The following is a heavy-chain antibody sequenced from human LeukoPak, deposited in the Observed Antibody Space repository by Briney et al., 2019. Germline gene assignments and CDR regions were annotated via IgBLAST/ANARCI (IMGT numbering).Heavy chain of an antibody. Sequence: GGSLRLSCAASGFTFSSYAVSWVRQAPGKGLEWVSAISGSGGSTYYADSVKGQFTISRDNSKNTLYLQMNSLRAEDTAVYYCAKAHSSSFDYWGRGTLVTVSS. V-gene: IGHV3-23*01. CDR1: GFTFSSYA. CDR2: ISGSGGST. CDR3: AKAHSSSFDY. J-gene: IGHJ4*02. D-gene: IGHD6-6*01.